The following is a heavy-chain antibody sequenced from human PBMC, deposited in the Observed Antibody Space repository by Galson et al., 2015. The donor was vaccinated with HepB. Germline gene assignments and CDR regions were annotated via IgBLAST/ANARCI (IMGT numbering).Heavy chain of an antibody. CDR1: GFTFSSYA. CDR3: ARDKVETVAGTGYFQH. J-gene: IGHJ1*01. Sequence: SLRLSCAASGFTFSSYAMHWVRRAPGKGLEWVALKSYDGRNKQYVDSVKGRFTIYRDNSKNTLYLQMNSLRAEDTAVYYCARDKVETVAGTGYFQHWGQGTLVTVSS. V-gene: IGHV3-30*04. D-gene: IGHD6-19*01. CDR2: KSYDGRNK.